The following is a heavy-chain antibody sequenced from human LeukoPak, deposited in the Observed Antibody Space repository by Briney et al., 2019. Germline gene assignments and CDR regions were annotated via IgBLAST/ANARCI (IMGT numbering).Heavy chain of an antibody. CDR1: GGTFSSYA. J-gene: IGHJ1*01. CDR3: ARDGDYGDYAEYFQH. CDR2: IIPIFGTA. Sequence: ASVKVSCKASGGTFSSYAISWVRQAPGQGLEWMGGIIPIFGTANYAQKFQGRVTITADESTSTAYMELSSLRSEDTAVYYCARDGDYGDYAEYFQHWGQGTLVTVSS. V-gene: IGHV1-69*13. D-gene: IGHD4-17*01.